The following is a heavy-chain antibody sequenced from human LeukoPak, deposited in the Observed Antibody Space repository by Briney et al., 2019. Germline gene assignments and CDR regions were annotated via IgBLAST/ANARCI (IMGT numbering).Heavy chain of an antibody. CDR2: MDTDGRTT. CDR1: GFPFGNYW. D-gene: IGHD6-25*01. Sequence: GGSLRLSCLASGFPFGNYWMHWVRQVPGKGLVWVARMDTDGRTTDYADSVKGRFTISRDNAKNTLYLQMRSLRADDTALYYCATDVTGSEDRWSQGTLVTVSS. CDR3: ATDVTGSEDR. J-gene: IGHJ5*02. V-gene: IGHV3-74*01.